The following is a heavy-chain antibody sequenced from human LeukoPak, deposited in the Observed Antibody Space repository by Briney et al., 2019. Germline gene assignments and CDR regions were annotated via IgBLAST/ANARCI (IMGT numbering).Heavy chain of an antibody. Sequence: ASVTVSCKASGYTFTSYDINWVRQATGQGLEWMGWMNPNSGNTGYAQKFQGRVTMTRNTSISTAYMELSSLRSEDTAVYYCARDYSSGWGVVDYWGQGTLVTVSS. CDR1: GYTFTSYD. J-gene: IGHJ4*02. CDR2: MNPNSGNT. CDR3: ARDYSSGWGVVDY. V-gene: IGHV1-8*01. D-gene: IGHD6-19*01.